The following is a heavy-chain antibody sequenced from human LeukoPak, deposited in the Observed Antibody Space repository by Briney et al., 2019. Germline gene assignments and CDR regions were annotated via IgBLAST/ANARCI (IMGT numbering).Heavy chain of an antibody. Sequence: SGGSLRLSCAASGFTFSSYSMNWVRQAPGKGLEWVSYISSSSSTIYYADSVKGRFTISRDNAKNSLYLQMNSLRAEDTAVYYCARGISPRKGAMIVVVIPYFDYWGQGTLVTVSS. J-gene: IGHJ4*02. CDR1: GFTFSSYS. D-gene: IGHD3-22*01. CDR3: ARGISPRKGAMIVVVIPYFDY. CDR2: ISSSSSTI. V-gene: IGHV3-48*01.